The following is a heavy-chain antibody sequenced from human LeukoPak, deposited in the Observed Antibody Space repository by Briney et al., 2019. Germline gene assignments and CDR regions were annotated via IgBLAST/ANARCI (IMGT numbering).Heavy chain of an antibody. CDR3: ARAGYSSTRYCFDY. J-gene: IGHJ4*02. CDR1: GFTFSSYW. D-gene: IGHD6-13*01. Sequence: GGSLRLSCAASGFTFSSYWMTWIRQAPGKGLEWVANIKQDGSEKYYVDSVKGRFTISRDNAKTSLYLQVNSLRAEDTAIYYCARAGYSSTRYCFDYWGQGALVTVSS. CDR2: IKQDGSEK. V-gene: IGHV3-7*01.